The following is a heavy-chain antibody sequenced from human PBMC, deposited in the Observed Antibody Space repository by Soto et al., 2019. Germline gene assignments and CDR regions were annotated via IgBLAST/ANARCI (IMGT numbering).Heavy chain of an antibody. V-gene: IGHV1-3*01. CDR1: GYSFTSYA. D-gene: IGHD5-12*01. Sequence: ASVKVSCKASGYSFTSYAMNWVRQAPGQRLEWMGWINPDNGNTDYSQKFQGRVTITTDTSASTVYMEVSSLRSEDTAVYYCARDRDGYDGEIDNWGLGTLVTISS. J-gene: IGHJ4*02. CDR2: INPDNGNT. CDR3: ARDRDGYDGEIDN.